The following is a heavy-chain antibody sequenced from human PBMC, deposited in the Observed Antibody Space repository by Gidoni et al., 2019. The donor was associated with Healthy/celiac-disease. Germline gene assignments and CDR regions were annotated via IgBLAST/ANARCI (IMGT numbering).Heavy chain of an antibody. V-gene: IGHV3-7*03. CDR2: IKQDGSEK. D-gene: IGHD6-6*01. CDR3: ARVISSSSVLSPYYYYYYGMDV. CDR1: GFTFSSYW. Sequence: VQLVESGGGLVQPGGSLRLSCAASGFTFSSYWMSWVRQAPGKGLEWLANIKQDGSEKYYVDSVKGRFTISRDNAKNSLYLQMNSLRAEDTAVYYCARVISSSSVLSPYYYYYYGMDVWGQGTTVTVSS. J-gene: IGHJ6*02.